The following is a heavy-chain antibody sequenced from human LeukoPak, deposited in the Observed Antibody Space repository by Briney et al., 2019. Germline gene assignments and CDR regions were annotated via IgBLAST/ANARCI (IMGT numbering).Heavy chain of an antibody. Sequence: PGGSLRLSCAASGFTFDDYAMHWVRQAPGKGLEWVSGISWNSGSIGYADSVKGRFTISRDNAKNSLYLQMNSLRAEDTALYYCAKDPLRYSSSLNWFDPWGQGTLVTVSS. D-gene: IGHD6-13*01. CDR3: AKDPLRYSSSLNWFDP. CDR2: ISWNSGSI. J-gene: IGHJ5*02. CDR1: GFTFDDYA. V-gene: IGHV3-9*01.